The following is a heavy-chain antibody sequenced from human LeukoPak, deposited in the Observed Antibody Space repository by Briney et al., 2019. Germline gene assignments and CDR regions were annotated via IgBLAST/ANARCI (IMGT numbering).Heavy chain of an antibody. V-gene: IGHV4-59*01. J-gene: IGHJ4*02. CDR3: ARAPGTTPYFDY. D-gene: IGHD2/OR15-2a*01. CDR2: IYYSGST. CDR1: GGSISSYY. Sequence: SETLSLTCTVSGGSISSYYWSWIRQPPGKGLEWIGYIYYSGSTNYNPSLKSRVTISVDTSKNQFSLKLSSVTAADTAVYYCARAPGTTPYFDYWGQGTLVTVSS.